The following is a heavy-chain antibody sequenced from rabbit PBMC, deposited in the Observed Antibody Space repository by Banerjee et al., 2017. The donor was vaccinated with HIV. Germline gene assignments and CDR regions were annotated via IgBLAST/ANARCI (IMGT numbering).Heavy chain of an antibody. Sequence: QSLEESGGDLVKPGASLTLTCTASGFSFSSSYWICWVRQAPGKGLEWIACIYTGSSGSTYYASWAKGRFTISKTSSTTVTLQMTSLTAADTATYFCARDLPYAMWGQGTLVTVS. CDR2: IYTGSSGST. CDR1: GFSFSSSYW. J-gene: IGHJ3*01. D-gene: IGHD3-3*01. V-gene: IGHV1S40*01. CDR3: ARDLPYAM.